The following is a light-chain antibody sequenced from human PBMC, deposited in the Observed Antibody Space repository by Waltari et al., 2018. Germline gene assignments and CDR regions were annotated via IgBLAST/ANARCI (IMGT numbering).Light chain of an antibody. J-gene: IGKJ4*01. CDR1: QSVSSTY. Sequence: EIVLTQSPGTLSLSPGERATLSCRASQSVSSTYLAWYQQKPGQAPRLLICRTSTRATGIPDRFSGSGSGTDFTHSISRLEPEDFAVYYCQQYGTSTLTFGGGTKVEIK. CDR2: RTS. CDR3: QQYGTSTLT. V-gene: IGKV3-20*01.